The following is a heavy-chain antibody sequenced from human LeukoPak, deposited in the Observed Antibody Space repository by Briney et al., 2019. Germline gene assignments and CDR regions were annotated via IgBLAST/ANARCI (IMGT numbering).Heavy chain of an antibody. J-gene: IGHJ4*02. CDR2: MKVDGSDI. Sequence: GGSLRLSCAASGFTFTNNFMTWVRQAPGKGLEWVANMKVDGSDIHYADSVKGRITISRDNAKNSLYLQMNSLRAEDTAVYYCARDADYYDSSGYYFDYWGQGTLVTVSS. CDR1: GFTFTNNF. CDR3: ARDADYYDSSGYYFDY. V-gene: IGHV3-7*01. D-gene: IGHD3-22*01.